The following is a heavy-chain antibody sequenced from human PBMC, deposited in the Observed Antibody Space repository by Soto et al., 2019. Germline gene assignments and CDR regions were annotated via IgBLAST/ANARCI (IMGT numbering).Heavy chain of an antibody. Sequence: PSETLSLTCAVSAGSISSSSWWNWVRQPPGKGLEWIGEIYHSGSTTYSPSLKSPVTISVDKSKNQFSLKLSSATAADTAVYYCARRGDGSGSLDYWGRGTLVTVSS. CDR3: ARRGDGSGSLDY. V-gene: IGHV4-4*02. CDR1: AGSISSSSW. J-gene: IGHJ4*02. CDR2: IYHSGST. D-gene: IGHD3-10*01.